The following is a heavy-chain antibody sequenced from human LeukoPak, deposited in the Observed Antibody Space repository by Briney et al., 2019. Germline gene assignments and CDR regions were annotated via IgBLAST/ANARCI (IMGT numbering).Heavy chain of an antibody. CDR2: ISFDGSIE. CDR1: GFTFSNYG. V-gene: IGHV3-30*18. D-gene: IGHD3-10*01. Sequence: GGSLRLSCTASGFTFSNYGMHWIRQAPGEGLEWVAVISFDGSIENYADSVKGRFTISRDNSKNTLYLQVNSLRAEDTAVYYCAKDPGSKTDPGVYYYYGMDVWGQGTTVTVSS. CDR3: AKDPGSKTDPGVYYYYGMDV. J-gene: IGHJ6*02.